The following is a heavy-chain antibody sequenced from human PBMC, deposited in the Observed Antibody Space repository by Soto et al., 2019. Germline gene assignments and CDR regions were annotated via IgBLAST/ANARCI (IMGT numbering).Heavy chain of an antibody. CDR2: ISWNSANI. V-gene: IGHV3-9*01. Sequence: GKGLEWVSGISWNSANIGYADPVKGRFTISRDNAKNSLYLQMNALRLEDRALYYCARANRYDSGWSPAGDVFDIWGHGTMVTVSS. D-gene: IGHD6-19*01. CDR3: ARANRYDSGWSPAGDVFDI. J-gene: IGHJ3*02.